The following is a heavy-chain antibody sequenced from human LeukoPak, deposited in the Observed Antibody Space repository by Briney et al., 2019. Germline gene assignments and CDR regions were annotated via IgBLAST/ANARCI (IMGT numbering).Heavy chain of an antibody. CDR3: ARDGGSSWYDY. Sequence: GGSLRLSCAASGFTFSSYEMNWVRQAPGKGLEWVSYISSSGSTIYYPDSVKGRFTISRDNAKNSLYLQMNSLRAEDTAVYYCARDGGSSWYDYWGQGTLVTVSS. V-gene: IGHV3-48*03. CDR2: ISSSGSTI. CDR1: GFTFSSYE. J-gene: IGHJ4*02. D-gene: IGHD6-13*01.